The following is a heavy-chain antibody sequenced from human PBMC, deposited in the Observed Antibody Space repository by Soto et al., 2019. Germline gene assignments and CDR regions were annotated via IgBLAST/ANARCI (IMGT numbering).Heavy chain of an antibody. CDR1: GGSISIYY. J-gene: IGHJ5*02. V-gene: IGHV4-59*01. CDR2: IYYSGST. Sequence: SDTLSLTCTVSGGSISIYYWSWIRQPPGKGLEWIGYIYYSGSTNYNPSLKSRVTISVDTSKNQFSLKLSSVTAADTDVYYCERARIYCTNGVCDEYNWFDPWGQGTLVTVSS. D-gene: IGHD2-8*01. CDR3: ERARIYCTNGVCDEYNWFDP.